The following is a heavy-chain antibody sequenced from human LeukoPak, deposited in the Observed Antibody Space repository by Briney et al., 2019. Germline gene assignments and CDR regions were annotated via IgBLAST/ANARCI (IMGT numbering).Heavy chain of an antibody. J-gene: IGHJ4*02. CDR2: ISGSGGST. Sequence: QPGGPLRLSCAASGFTFSSYAMSWVRQAPGKGLEWVSAISGSGGSTYYADSVKGRFTISRDNSKNTLYLQMNSLRAEDTAVYYCAKGGNDYGDYEIDYWGQGTLVTVSS. CDR3: AKGGNDYGDYEIDY. CDR1: GFTFSSYA. D-gene: IGHD4-17*01. V-gene: IGHV3-23*01.